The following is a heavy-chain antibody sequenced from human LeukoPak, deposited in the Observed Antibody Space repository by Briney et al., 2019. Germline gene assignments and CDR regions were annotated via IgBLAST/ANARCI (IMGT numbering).Heavy chain of an antibody. Sequence: SETLSLTCLVSGGSISIYHWSWIRQPAGEGLQWIGQIHSSGSTNFNPSLKSRVAMSMDTSRNQFSLDLRSVTAADTAIYFCAGRAQTTGRSFDYWGQGALVTVSS. V-gene: IGHV4-4*07. J-gene: IGHJ4*02. CDR2: IHSSGST. CDR1: GGSISIYH. CDR3: AGRAQTTGRSFDY. D-gene: IGHD1-14*01.